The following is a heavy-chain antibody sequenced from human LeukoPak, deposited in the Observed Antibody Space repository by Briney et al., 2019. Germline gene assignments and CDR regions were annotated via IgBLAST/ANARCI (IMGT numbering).Heavy chain of an antibody. J-gene: IGHJ4*02. CDR2: IYPRDGST. Sequence: ASVKVSCKASGYSFTSNYIHWVRQAPGQGLEWMGMIYPRDGSTSYAQKFQGRVTMTRDTSTSTVYMELSSLRSEDTAVYYCARNYDSSGYYYPAGYWGQGTLVTVSS. V-gene: IGHV1-46*01. CDR3: ARNYDSSGYYYPAGY. CDR1: GYSFTSNY. D-gene: IGHD3-22*01.